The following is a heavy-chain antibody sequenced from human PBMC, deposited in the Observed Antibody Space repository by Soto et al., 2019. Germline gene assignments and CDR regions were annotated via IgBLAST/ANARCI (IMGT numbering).Heavy chain of an antibody. D-gene: IGHD3-10*01. CDR1: GYTFTSYG. CDR2: ISASSGST. J-gene: IGHJ6*02. Sequence: GASVKVSCKASGYTFTSYGITWVRQAAGQGHEWMAWISASSGSTNSAPSFQGRVTMTTETSTTTAYMELRSLTADDTAVYFCARSRFDGRSCLYYYYGFDAWGQGTTVTVSS. CDR3: ARSRFDGRSCLYYYYGFDA. V-gene: IGHV1-18*01.